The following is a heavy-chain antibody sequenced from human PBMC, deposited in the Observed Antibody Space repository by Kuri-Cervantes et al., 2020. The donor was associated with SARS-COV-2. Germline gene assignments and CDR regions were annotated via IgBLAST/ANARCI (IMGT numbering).Heavy chain of an antibody. J-gene: IGHJ6*02. CDR1: GGSISSYY. D-gene: IGHD5-18*01. CDR3: ARDSFRWMGANSGQQLWHKNYYYYGMDV. CDR2: IYYSGST. Sequence: SETLSLTCTVSGGSISSYYWSWIRQPPGKGLEWIGYIYYSGSTNYNPSLKSRVTISVDTSKNQFSLKLSSVTAADTAVYYCARDSFRWMGANSGQQLWHKNYYYYGMDVWGQGTTVTVSS. V-gene: IGHV4-59*01.